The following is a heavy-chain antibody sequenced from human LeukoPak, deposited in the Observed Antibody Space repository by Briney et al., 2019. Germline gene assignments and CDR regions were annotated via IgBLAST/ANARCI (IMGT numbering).Heavy chain of an antibody. D-gene: IGHD6-13*01. CDR2: INHSGST. Sequence: SETLSLTCGVYGGSFSGYYWSWIRQPPGKGLEWIGEINHSGSTNYNPSLKSRVTISVDTSKNQFSLKLSSVTAADTAVYYCARGGDIAAAGRFDYWGQGTLVTVSS. J-gene: IGHJ4*02. CDR1: GGSFSGYY. CDR3: ARGGDIAAAGRFDY. V-gene: IGHV4-34*01.